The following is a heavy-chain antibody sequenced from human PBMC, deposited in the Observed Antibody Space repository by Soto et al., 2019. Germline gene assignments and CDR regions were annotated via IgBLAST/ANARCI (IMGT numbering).Heavy chain of an antibody. CDR3: ARLATVTPPYYFDY. D-gene: IGHD4-17*01. V-gene: IGHV1-46*01. Sequence: ASVKVSCKASGYILINYYMHWVRQAPGQGLEWMGVINPSGGTTSYAQKFQGRVTMTRDTSTSTVYMELSSLRSDDMAVYYCARLATVTPPYYFDYWGQGTLVTVSS. CDR2: INPSGGTT. CDR1: GYILINYY. J-gene: IGHJ4*02.